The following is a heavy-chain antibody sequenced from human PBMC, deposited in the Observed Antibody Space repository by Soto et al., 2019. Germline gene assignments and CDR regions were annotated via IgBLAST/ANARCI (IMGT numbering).Heavy chain of an antibody. CDR2: INPSGGST. Sequence: ASVKVSCKASGYTFTSYYMHWVRQAPGQGFEWMGIINPSGGSTSYAQKFQGRVTMTRDTSTSTVYMELSSLRSEDTAVYYCARDGMVYCGGDCGWFVPWGQGTLVTVSS. V-gene: IGHV1-46*01. D-gene: IGHD2-21*02. CDR1: GYTFTSYY. J-gene: IGHJ5*02. CDR3: ARDGMVYCGGDCGWFVP.